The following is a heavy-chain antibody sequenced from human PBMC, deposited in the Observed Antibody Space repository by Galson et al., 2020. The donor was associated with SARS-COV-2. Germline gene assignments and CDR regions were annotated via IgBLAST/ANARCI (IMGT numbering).Heavy chain of an antibody. CDR2: INHSGST. D-gene: IGHD3-3*01. CDR1: GGSFSGYY. CDR3: ARRYYDFWSGYYVIDY. Sequence: SETLSLTCAVYGGSFSGYYWSWIRQPPGKGLEWIGEINHSGSTNYNPSLKSRVTISVDTSKNQFSLKLSSVTAADTAVYYCARRYYDFWSGYYVIDYWGQGTLVTVSS. J-gene: IGHJ4*02. V-gene: IGHV4-34*01.